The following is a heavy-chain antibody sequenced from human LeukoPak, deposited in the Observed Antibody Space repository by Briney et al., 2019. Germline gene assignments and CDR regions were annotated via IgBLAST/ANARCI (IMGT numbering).Heavy chain of an antibody. CDR3: ARGEYQLIDY. D-gene: IGHD2-2*01. J-gene: IGHJ4*02. CDR2: INPNSGGT. CDR1: GYTFTGYY. Sequence: GASVTVSCKASGYTFTGYYMHWVRQAPGQGLEWMGWINPNSGGTNYAKKFQGRVTMTTDTSISTAYMDLSRLRSDDTAVYYCARGEYQLIDYWGQGTLVTVSS. V-gene: IGHV1-2*02.